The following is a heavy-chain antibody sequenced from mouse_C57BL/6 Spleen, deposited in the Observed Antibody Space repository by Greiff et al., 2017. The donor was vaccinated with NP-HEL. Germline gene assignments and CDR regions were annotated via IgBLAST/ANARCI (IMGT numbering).Heavy chain of an antibody. J-gene: IGHJ2*01. V-gene: IGHV1-64*01. Sequence: QVQLKQSGAELVKPGASVKLSCKASGYTFTSYWMHWVKQRPGQGLEWIGMIHPNSGSTNYNEKFKSKATLTVDKSSSTAYMQLSSLTSEDSAVYYCARKTTYYFDYWGQGTTLTVSS. CDR2: IHPNSGST. D-gene: IGHD1-1*01. CDR3: ARKTTYYFDY. CDR1: GYTFTSYW.